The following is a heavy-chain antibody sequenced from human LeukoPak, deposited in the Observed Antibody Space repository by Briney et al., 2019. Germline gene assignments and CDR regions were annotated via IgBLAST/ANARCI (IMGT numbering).Heavy chain of an antibody. Sequence: SETLSLTYTVSGGSISSSSHYWGWIRQSLGKGLEWIGSIYYSGTIYYNPSLKSRVTISVDTSKNKFSLKLSSVTAADTAIYYCATTTIRLGYWGQGTLVTVSS. CDR3: ATTTIRLGY. D-gene: IGHD1-26*01. J-gene: IGHJ4*02. CDR1: GGSISSSSHY. CDR2: IYYSGTI. V-gene: IGHV4-39*07.